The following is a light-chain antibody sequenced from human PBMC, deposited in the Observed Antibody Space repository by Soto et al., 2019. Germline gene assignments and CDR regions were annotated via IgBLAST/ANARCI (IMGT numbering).Light chain of an antibody. CDR2: SNS. CDR3: PAWDDSLNGSYV. J-gene: IGLJ1*01. Sequence: QSVLTQPPSASGTPGQRVTISCSGSSSNIGRNTVNWYQQLPGTAPKRLIYSNSQRPSGVPDRFSGSKSGTSASLAISGLQFEDEADYYCPAWDDSLNGSYVFGTGTKLTVL. CDR1: SSNIGRNT. V-gene: IGLV1-44*01.